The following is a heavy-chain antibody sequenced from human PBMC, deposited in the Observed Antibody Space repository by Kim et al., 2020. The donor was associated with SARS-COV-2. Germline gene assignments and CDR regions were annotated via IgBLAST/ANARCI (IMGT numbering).Heavy chain of an antibody. CDR2: IRSGAYGGTP. D-gene: IGHD6-25*01. J-gene: IGHJ6*02. CDR1: GFIFRDYA. CDR3: ARDMAEADGVDV. V-gene: IGHV3-49*04. Sequence: GGSLRLSCTASGFIFRDYAMSWVRQAPGKGLEWVGFIRSGAYGGTPQYAASVKGRFTISRDDSKRIVYLQMNSLKTEDTAVYYCARDMAEADGVDVWGQGTTVTVSS.